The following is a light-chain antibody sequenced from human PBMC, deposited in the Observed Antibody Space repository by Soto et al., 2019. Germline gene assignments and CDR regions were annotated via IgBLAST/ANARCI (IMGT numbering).Light chain of an antibody. CDR1: QTIRTT. CDR3: QQSFNTPPYT. J-gene: IGKJ2*01. Sequence: DVQMTQSPTSLSASVGDRVTITCRASQTIRTTLNWYQQRSGKAPKLLIYGAFHLESGVPPRFSGSGSGTDFTLTIDSLQPEDFATYYCQQSFNTPPYTFGLGTRLEI. V-gene: IGKV1-39*01. CDR2: GAF.